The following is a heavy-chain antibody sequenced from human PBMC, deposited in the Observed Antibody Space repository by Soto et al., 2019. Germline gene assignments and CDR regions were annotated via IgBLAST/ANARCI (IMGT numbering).Heavy chain of an antibody. J-gene: IGHJ4*02. CDR1: GYAFTTYG. CDR3: ARGRHGDN. V-gene: IGHV1-18*01. Sequence: QVHLVQSGAEVKKPGASVKVSCKGSGYAFTTYGITWVRQAPGQGLEWMGWMSANNGNTIYAQKLQGRVTVTRDTTTSTAYTELRSRRSDGTAVYYCARGRHGDNWGQGAVVTVSS. CDR2: MSANNGNT.